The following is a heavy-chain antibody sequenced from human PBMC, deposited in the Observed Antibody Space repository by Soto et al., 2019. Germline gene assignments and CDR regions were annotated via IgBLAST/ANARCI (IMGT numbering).Heavy chain of an antibody. D-gene: IGHD1-26*01. Sequence: EVQLVESGGGLVQPGRSLRLSCAASGFTFEGYAMHWVRQAPGKGLEWVSGISWNSGSIGYADSVRGRFTISRNNAKRSLYLQMNSLRAEDTALYYCAKDFGGNSPAYYYYGMDVWGQGTTVTVSS. CDR3: AKDFGGNSPAYYYYGMDV. J-gene: IGHJ6*02. CDR2: ISWNSGSI. V-gene: IGHV3-9*01. CDR1: GFTFEGYA.